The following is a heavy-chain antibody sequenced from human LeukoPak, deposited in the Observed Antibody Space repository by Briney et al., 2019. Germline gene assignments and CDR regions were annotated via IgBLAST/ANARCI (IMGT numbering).Heavy chain of an antibody. CDR1: GYSFTSYW. Sequence: GESLKISCKGSGYSFTSYWIGWVRQMPGKGLEWMGIIYPGDSDTRYSPSFQGQVTISADKSISTVYLQWGSLKASDTAIYYCARGYSSNWLYNWFDPWGQGTLVTVSS. CDR3: ARGYSSNWLYNWFDP. V-gene: IGHV5-51*01. D-gene: IGHD2-2*01. CDR2: IYPGDSDT. J-gene: IGHJ5*02.